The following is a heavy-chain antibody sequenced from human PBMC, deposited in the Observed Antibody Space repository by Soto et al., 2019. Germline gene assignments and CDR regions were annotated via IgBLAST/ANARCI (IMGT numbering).Heavy chain of an antibody. CDR2: IYWDDDK. J-gene: IGHJ4*02. CDR3: AHRVLRTVFGLVTTTAIYFDF. Sequence: QITLNESGPTPVKPRQTLTLTCTFSGFSLTTSGVGVGWIRQSPGKAPEWLALIYWDDDKRYSPSLKSRLPITKDTTKNQVVLTMADLDPADPATYYCAHRVLRTVFGLVTTTAIYFDFWGQGTPVAVSS. D-gene: IGHD3-3*01. CDR1: GFSLTTSGVG. V-gene: IGHV2-5*02.